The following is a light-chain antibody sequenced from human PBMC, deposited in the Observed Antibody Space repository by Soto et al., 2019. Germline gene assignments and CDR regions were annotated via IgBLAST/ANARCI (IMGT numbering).Light chain of an antibody. J-gene: IGKJ5*01. CDR1: QGIGTW. CDR2: GAS. V-gene: IGKV1D-12*01. CDR3: QQANSFPIS. Sequence: IQMTQSPSSVSATVGDRVTITCRASQGIGTWLAWYQQKPGKAPKLLIYGASSLQRGVPSRFSGSRSGTDFTLTISNLQPADFASYYCQQANSFPISFGQGTRLEIK.